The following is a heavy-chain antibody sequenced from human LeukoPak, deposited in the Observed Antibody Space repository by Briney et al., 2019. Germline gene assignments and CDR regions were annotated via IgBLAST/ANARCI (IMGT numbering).Heavy chain of an antibody. J-gene: IGHJ4*02. CDR2: IYSGGST. D-gene: IGHD6-19*01. CDR3: AKDVEGSGWFYFDW. Sequence: GGSLRLSCAASGFTVSSNYMSWVRQAPGKGLEWVSVIYSGGSTYYAGSVKGRFTISRDNAKNSLFLQMNSLTAEDTALYYCAKDVEGSGWFYFDWWGQGALVTVSS. CDR1: GFTVSSNY. V-gene: IGHV3-53*05.